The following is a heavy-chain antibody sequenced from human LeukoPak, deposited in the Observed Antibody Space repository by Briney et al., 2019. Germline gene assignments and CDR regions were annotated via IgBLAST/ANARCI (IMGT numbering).Heavy chain of an antibody. J-gene: IGHJ5*02. CDR3: AGFIAVAPDWFDP. Sequence: SETLSLTCAVYGGSFSGYYWSWIRQPPGKGLEWIGGINHSGSTNYNPSLKSRVTISVDTSKNQFSLKLSSVTAADTAVYYCAGFIAVAPDWFDPWGQGTLVTVSS. CDR1: GGSFSGYY. CDR2: INHSGST. D-gene: IGHD6-19*01. V-gene: IGHV4-34*01.